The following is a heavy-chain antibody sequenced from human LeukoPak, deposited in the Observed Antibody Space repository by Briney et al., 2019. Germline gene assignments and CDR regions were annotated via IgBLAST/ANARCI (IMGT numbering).Heavy chain of an antibody. J-gene: IGHJ4*02. D-gene: IGHD3-10*01. Sequence: GGSLRLSCAASGFTFSTYGMSWVRQAPRKGLEWVSGISSSGGSTYYADSVKGRFTISRDNSKNTLYLQMNSLRVEDTAVYYCASKKGRFGELSFFDYWGQGTLVTVSS. CDR1: GFTFSTYG. V-gene: IGHV3-23*01. CDR3: ASKKGRFGELSFFDY. CDR2: ISSSGGST.